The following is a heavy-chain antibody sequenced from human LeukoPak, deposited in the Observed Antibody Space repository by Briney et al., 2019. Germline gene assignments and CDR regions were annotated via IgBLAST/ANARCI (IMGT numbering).Heavy chain of an antibody. CDR2: IYSSGSSGIT. CDR1: GGSLSGSY. J-gene: IGHJ6*02. D-gene: IGHD3-10*01. V-gene: IGHV4-59*01. CDR3: ARLGARRGYYYSGMDV. Sequence: SETLSLTCTVSGGSLSGSYWSWIRQPPGKQLEWIGYIYSSGSSGITTYNPSLQSRVIISQDTSKNDFSLKLTSVTAADAAVYYCARLGARRGYYYSGMDVWGQGTTVTVSS.